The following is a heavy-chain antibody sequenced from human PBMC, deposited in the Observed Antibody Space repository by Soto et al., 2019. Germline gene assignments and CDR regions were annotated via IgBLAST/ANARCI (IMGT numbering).Heavy chain of an antibody. V-gene: IGHV1-18*01. J-gene: IGHJ4*02. Sequence: QVQLVQSGAEVKKPGASVKVSCKTSGYTFHNYGINWVRQAPGQGLEWMGWISANNGNRNYAQKFQGRVTLTIDRSTTTAYMELRSLASDDTAVYYCARVIELYVGPTWALIDYWGKGTLVTVAS. CDR3: ARVIELYVGPTWALIDY. CDR1: GYTFHNYG. CDR2: ISANNGNR. D-gene: IGHD1-26*01.